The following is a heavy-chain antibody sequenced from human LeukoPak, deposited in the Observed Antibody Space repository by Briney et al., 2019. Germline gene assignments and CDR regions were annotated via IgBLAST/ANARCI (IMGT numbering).Heavy chain of an antibody. CDR2: INHSGST. J-gene: IGHJ4*02. Sequence: SETLSLTCAVYGGSFSGYYWSWIRQPPGKGLEWIGEINHSGSTNYNPSLKSRVTISVDTSKNQFSLKLSSVTAADTAVYYCARGTPPHSSSWRPLDYWGQGTLVTVSS. CDR1: GGSFSGYY. D-gene: IGHD6-13*01. V-gene: IGHV4-34*01. CDR3: ARGTPPHSSSWRPLDY.